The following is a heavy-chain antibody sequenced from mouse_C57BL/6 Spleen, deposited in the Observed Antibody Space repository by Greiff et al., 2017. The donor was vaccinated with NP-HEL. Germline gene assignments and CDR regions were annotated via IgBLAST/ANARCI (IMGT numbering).Heavy chain of an antibody. CDR3: ARHRAGAMDY. J-gene: IGHJ4*01. Sequence: EVNVVESGGDLVKPGGSLKLSCAASGFTFSSYGMSWVRQTPDKRLEWVATISSGGSYTYYPDSVKGRFTISRDNAKNTLYLQMSSLKSEDTAMYYCARHRAGAMDYWGQGTSVTVSS. CDR1: GFTFSSYG. V-gene: IGHV5-6*01. CDR2: ISSGGSYT.